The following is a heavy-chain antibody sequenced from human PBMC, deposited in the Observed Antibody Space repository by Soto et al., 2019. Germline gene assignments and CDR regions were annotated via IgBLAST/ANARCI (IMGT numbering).Heavy chain of an antibody. Sequence: PSETLSLTCNVFGGSISRSRSYWAWFRQPPGKELEWIGKINHSGSTNYNPSLKSRVTISVDTSKNQFSLKLSSVTAADTAVYYCARGSPSNIVVVPAAMRRRYNWFDPWGQGTLVTVSS. J-gene: IGHJ5*02. D-gene: IGHD2-2*01. CDR3: ARGSPSNIVVVPAAMRRRYNWFDP. CDR2: INHSGST. CDR1: GGSISRSRSY. V-gene: IGHV4-39*07.